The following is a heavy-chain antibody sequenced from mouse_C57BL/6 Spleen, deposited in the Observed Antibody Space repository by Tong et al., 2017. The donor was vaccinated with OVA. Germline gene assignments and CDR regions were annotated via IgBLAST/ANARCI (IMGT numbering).Heavy chain of an antibody. CDR3: ARSHDGYPYWYFDV. V-gene: IGHV1-76*01. J-gene: IGHJ1*03. CDR1: GYTFTDYY. CDR2: IYPGSGNT. D-gene: IGHD2-3*01. Sequence: VQLQESGAELVRPGASVKLSCKASGYTFTDYYINWVKQRPGQGLEWIARIYPGSGNTYYNEKFKGKATLTAEKSSSTAYMQLSSLTSEDSAVYFCARSHDGYPYWYFDVWGTGTTVTVSS.